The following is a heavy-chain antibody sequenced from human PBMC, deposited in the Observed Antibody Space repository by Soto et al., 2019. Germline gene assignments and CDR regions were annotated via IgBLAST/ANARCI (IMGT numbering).Heavy chain of an antibody. CDR1: AYTFTSYG. CDR2: ISAYNGNT. Sequence: XSGEVSCKASAYTFTSYGISWVRQAPGQGLEWMGWISAYNGNTNYAQKLQGRVTMTTDTSTSTAYMELRSLRSDDTAVYYCARDQGGSRYGYGGWFDPWGQGTLVTASS. D-gene: IGHD5-18*01. V-gene: IGHV1-18*01. J-gene: IGHJ5*02. CDR3: ARDQGGSRYGYGGWFDP.